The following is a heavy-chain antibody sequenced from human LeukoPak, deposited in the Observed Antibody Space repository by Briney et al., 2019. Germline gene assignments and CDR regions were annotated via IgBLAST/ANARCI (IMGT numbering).Heavy chain of an antibody. CDR3: ARSYYDSSGYYGDDY. CDR1: GFTFSTFS. CDR2: IGSSSTPI. V-gene: IGHV3-48*01. Sequence: GGSLRLSCAASGFTFSTFSMNWVRQAPGKGLEWVSYIGSSSTPIYYADSVKGRFTLSRDNAKNSLYLQIDSLRVEDTAVYYCARSYYDSSGYYGDDYWGQGTLVTVSS. J-gene: IGHJ4*02. D-gene: IGHD3-22*01.